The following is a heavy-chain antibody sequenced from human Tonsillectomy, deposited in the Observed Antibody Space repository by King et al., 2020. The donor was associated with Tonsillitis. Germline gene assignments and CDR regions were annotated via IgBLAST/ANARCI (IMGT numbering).Heavy chain of an antibody. J-gene: IGHJ4*02. CDR3: ARDEDAIDPNYYDSSGYFDY. V-gene: IGHV1-2*02. D-gene: IGHD3-22*01. CDR1: GYSFSGYY. CDR2: INPNSGGT. Sequence: VQLVESGAEVKKPGASVKVSCKASGYSFSGYYMHWVRQAPGQGLEWMGWINPNSGGTNYAQKFQGRVTMTRDTSISTGYMELSRLRSDDTALYYCARDEDAIDPNYYDSSGYFDYWGQGTLVTVSS.